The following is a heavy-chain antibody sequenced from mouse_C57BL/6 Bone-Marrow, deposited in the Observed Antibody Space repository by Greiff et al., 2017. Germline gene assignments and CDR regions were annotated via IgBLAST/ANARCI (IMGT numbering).Heavy chain of an antibody. Sequence: VQLQQSGPELVKPGASVKISCKASGYTFTDYYINWVKQRPGQGLEWIGWIFPGSGSTYYNEKFKGKATLTVDNSSSTAYMLLSSLTSADSAVYFCARIYYDYQLPHWYFYVWGTGTTVTVSS. V-gene: IGHV1-75*01. J-gene: IGHJ1*03. CDR1: GYTFTDYY. CDR3: ARIYYDYQLPHWYFYV. D-gene: IGHD2-4*01. CDR2: IFPGSGST.